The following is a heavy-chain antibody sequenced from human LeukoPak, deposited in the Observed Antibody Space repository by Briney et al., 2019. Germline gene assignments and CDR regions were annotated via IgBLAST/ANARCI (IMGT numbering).Heavy chain of an antibody. Sequence: GGSLILSCAASGFTFNGYTMHWVRQAPEKGLEWVSLISGDGAVTSYVDSVKGRFTISRDNSKKSLYLQMNSLRTEDSALYYCAKERQGDWALDYWGQGALVTVSS. CDR1: GFTFNGYT. V-gene: IGHV3-43*01. CDR3: AKERQGDWALDY. D-gene: IGHD3-9*01. J-gene: IGHJ4*02. CDR2: ISGDGAVT.